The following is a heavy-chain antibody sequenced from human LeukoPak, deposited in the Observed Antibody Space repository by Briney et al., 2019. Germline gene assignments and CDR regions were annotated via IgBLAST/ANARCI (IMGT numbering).Heavy chain of an antibody. CDR1: GFTFSSYA. J-gene: IGHJ4*02. CDR2: ISGSGGST. V-gene: IGHV3-23*01. D-gene: IGHD3-22*01. Sequence: GGSLRLSCAASGFTFSSYAMSWVRQAPGKGLEWVSAISGSGGSTYYADSVKGRFTISRDNSKNTLYLQMNSLRAEDTAVYYCAKDYSYYDSSGSDYWGQGTLVTVSS. CDR3: AKDYSYYDSSGSDY.